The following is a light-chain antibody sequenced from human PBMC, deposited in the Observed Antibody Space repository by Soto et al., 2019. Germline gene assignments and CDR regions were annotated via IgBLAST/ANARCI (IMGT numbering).Light chain of an antibody. CDR1: SSDVGAYNY. V-gene: IGLV2-14*01. CDR3: SSYTGATTYV. J-gene: IGLJ1*01. Sequence: QSALTQPASVSGSPGQSITISCTGTSSDVGAYNYDSWYQQYPGEAPKVIIYDVSHRPAGVSNRFSGSKSGNTSSLTISGLQTQDEDDYYCSSYTGATTYVFGTGTKVTVL. CDR2: DVS.